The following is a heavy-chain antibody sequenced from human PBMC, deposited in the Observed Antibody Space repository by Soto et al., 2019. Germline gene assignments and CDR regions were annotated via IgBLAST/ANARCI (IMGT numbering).Heavy chain of an antibody. CDR2: ISWNSATI. CDR1: GFTFDDYA. J-gene: IGHJ2*01. V-gene: IGHV3-9*01. CDR3: AKDGRSLRYFDSGYFDL. Sequence: EVQLVESGGDLVQPGRSLRLSCGASGFTFDDYAMHWVRQAPGKGLEWVSGISWNSATIAYADSVKGRFTISRDNAKNSLHLQMNSLRAEDTALYYCAKDGRSLRYFDSGYFDLWGRGTLVTVSS. D-gene: IGHD3-9*01.